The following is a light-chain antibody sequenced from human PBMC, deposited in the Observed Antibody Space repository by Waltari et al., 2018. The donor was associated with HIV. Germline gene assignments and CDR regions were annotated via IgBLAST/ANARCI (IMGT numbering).Light chain of an antibody. CDR2: FAS. J-gene: IGKJ5*01. V-gene: IGKV1-16*02. CDR1: HDISNY. CDR3: QQYKGYPHT. Sequence: DIQMTQPPSSPSASVGDRVTIPCRASHDISNYLALFQKRPGEAPKSLIYFASTLQCGVPYKCRGSGSETYFTLTISSLQSEDSATYYCQQYKGYPHTFGQGTRLEIK.